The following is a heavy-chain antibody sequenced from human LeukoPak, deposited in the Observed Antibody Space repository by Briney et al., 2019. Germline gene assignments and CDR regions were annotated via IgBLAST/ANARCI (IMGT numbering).Heavy chain of an antibody. Sequence: PSETLSLTCAVSGGSISSGGYSWSWIRQPPGKGLEWIGYIYHSGSTYYNPSLKSRVTISVDTSKNQFSLKLSSVTAADTAVYYCARGSVHYYFDYWGQGTLVTVSS. CDR1: GGSISSGGYS. CDR3: ARGSVHYYFDY. V-gene: IGHV4-30-2*05. J-gene: IGHJ4*02. CDR2: IYHSGST.